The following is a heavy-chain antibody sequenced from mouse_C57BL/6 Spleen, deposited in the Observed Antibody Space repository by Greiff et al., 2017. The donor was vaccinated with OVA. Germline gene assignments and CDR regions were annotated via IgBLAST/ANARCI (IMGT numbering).Heavy chain of an antibody. CDR2: INPYNGDT. Sequence: VQLQQSGPELVKPGDSVKISCKASGYSFTGYFMNWVMQSHGKSLEWIGRINPYNGDTFYNQKFKGKATLTVDKSSSTAHMELRSLTSEDSAVYYCARVDSYYAMDYWGQGTSVTVSS. CDR1: GYSFTGYF. CDR3: ARVDSYYAMDY. J-gene: IGHJ4*01. V-gene: IGHV1-20*01.